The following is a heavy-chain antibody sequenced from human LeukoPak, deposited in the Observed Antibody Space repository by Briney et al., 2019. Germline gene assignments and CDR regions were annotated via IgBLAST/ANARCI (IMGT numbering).Heavy chain of an antibody. J-gene: IGHJ3*01. CDR2: ISYDASNT. CDR1: GFTFSDYA. D-gene: IGHD3-16*01. CDR3: SGDRGELGDAFDV. V-gene: IGHV3-30*04. Sequence: GGSLRLSCAASGFTFSDYAMHWVRQAPGKGLEWVAVISYDASNTYYADSVKGRFTISRDNSKNTLYLQMNSPRAEDTAVYYCSGDRGELGDAFDVWGQGTMVIVSS.